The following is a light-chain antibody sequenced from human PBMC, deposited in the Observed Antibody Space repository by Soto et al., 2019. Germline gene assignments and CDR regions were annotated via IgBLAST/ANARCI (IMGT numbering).Light chain of an antibody. Sequence: EIVMTQSPATLSVSPGERPTLSCRASQSVISNLAWYQQKPGQAPRLLIYGASSRETGIPDRFSGSASGTEFTLTISRLEPEDFAVYYCQQYGSSTVTFGGGTKVDIK. CDR2: GAS. V-gene: IGKV3-20*01. CDR1: QSVISN. J-gene: IGKJ4*01. CDR3: QQYGSSTVT.